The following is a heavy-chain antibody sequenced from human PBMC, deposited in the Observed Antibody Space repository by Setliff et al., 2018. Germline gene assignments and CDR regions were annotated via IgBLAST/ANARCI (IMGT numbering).Heavy chain of an antibody. D-gene: IGHD2-15*01. CDR1: GHIFNSYG. J-gene: IGHJ3*01. CDR3: AISTLSICSGGSCPNAFDV. V-gene: IGHV1-18*01. Sequence: ASVKVSCKASGHIFNSYGISWVRQAPGKGLEWVGWISSYNDVTTYAQRFQDRVTLTKDTSTSAAYMELRSLRSDDSAVYYCAISTLSICSGGSCPNAFDVWGQGTMVTV. CDR2: ISSYNDVT.